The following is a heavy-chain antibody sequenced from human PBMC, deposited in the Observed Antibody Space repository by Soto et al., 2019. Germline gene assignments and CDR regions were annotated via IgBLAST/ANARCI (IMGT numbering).Heavy chain of an antibody. CDR1: GFTFSSYG. D-gene: IGHD3-10*01. CDR2: ISYDGSNK. CDR3: AKGSEVLWFGELLDY. Sequence: ESGGGVVQPGRSLRLSCAASGFTFSSYGMHWVRQAPGKGLEWVAVISYDGSNKYYADSVKGRFTISRDNSKNTLYLQMNSLRAEDTAVYYCAKGSEVLWFGELLDYWGQGTLVTVSS. J-gene: IGHJ4*02. V-gene: IGHV3-30*18.